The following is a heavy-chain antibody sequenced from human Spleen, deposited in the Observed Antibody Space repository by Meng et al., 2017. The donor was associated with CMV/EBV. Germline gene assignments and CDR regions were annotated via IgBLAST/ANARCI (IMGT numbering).Heavy chain of an antibody. D-gene: IGHD3-3*01. CDR3: ARSMLEVNRYYYGMDV. Sequence: GESLKISCAASGFTFSTSGMHWVRQAPGKGLEWVAFIRYDGSNKFYADSVKGRFTITRDNAKNSLFLQMNSLRAEDTAVYYCARSMLEVNRYYYGMDVWGEGTPVTVSS. CDR2: IRYDGSNK. CDR1: GFTFSTSG. V-gene: IGHV3-30*02. J-gene: IGHJ6*04.